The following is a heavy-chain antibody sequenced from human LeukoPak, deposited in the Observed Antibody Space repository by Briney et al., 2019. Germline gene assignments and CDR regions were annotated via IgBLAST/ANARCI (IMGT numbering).Heavy chain of an antibody. J-gene: IGHJ6*03. V-gene: IGHV1-2*02. Sequence: ASVKVSCKASGYTFTSYGISWVRQAPGQGLEWMGWINPNSGGTNYAQKFQGRVTMTRDTSISTAYMELSRLRSDDTAVYYCARDRDYYGSGSYRNHYYYYMDVWGKGTTVTISS. CDR3: ARDRDYYGSGSYRNHYYYYMDV. D-gene: IGHD3-10*01. CDR1: GYTFTSYG. CDR2: INPNSGGT.